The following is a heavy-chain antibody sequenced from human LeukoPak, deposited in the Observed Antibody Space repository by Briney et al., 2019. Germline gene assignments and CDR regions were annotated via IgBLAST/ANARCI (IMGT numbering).Heavy chain of an antibody. CDR1: GYTFTSYG. V-gene: IGHV1-2*02. CDR2: INPNSGGT. Sequence: ASVKVSCKASGYTFTSYGISWVRLAPGQGLEWMGWINPNSGGTNYAQKFQGRVTMTRDTSISTAYMELSRLRSDDTAVYYCARDGDSSGFDYWGQGTLVTVSS. CDR3: ARDGDSSGFDY. D-gene: IGHD3-22*01. J-gene: IGHJ4*02.